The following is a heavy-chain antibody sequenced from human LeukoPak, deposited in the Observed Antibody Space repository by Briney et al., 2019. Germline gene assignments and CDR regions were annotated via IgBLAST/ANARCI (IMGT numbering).Heavy chain of an antibody. V-gene: IGHV4-34*01. J-gene: IGHJ5*02. Sequence: GSLRLSCAASGFTFSSYSMNWVRQPPGKGLEWIGEINHSGSTNYNPSLKSRVTISVDTSKNQFSLKLSSVTAADTAVYYCARYKGSSWSYGPYNWFDPWGQGTLVTVSS. CDR2: INHSGST. CDR1: GFTFSSYS. D-gene: IGHD6-13*01. CDR3: ARYKGSSWSYGPYNWFDP.